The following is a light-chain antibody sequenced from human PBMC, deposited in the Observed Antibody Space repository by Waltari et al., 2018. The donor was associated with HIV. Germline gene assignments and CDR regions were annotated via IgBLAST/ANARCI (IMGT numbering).Light chain of an antibody. CDR1: IRYVGRYNL. V-gene: IGLV2-23*02. J-gene: IGLJ3*02. Sequence: QSALPQPAALSGSPGKSITTPCTGPIRYVGRYNLSSWSQHYVGQPPNLILYEVTKRPSGVSSRFSGSKSGITASLTISRVQPEDEADYYCCSYAGNSRVFGGGTKLTVL. CDR2: EVT. CDR3: CSYAGNSRV.